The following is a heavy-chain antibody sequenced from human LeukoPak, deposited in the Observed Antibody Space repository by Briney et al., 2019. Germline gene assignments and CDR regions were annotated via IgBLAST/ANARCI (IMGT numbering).Heavy chain of an antibody. CDR3: AKREVTTRPLDY. Sequence: HSGGSLRPSCAASGFTFSSYAMHWVRQAPGKGLEYVSAISSNGGSTYYANSVKGRFTISRDNSKNTLYLQMNSLRAEDTAVYYCAKREVTTRPLDYWGQGTLVTVSS. V-gene: IGHV3-64*01. CDR2: ISSNGGST. D-gene: IGHD4-17*01. J-gene: IGHJ4*02. CDR1: GFTFSSYA.